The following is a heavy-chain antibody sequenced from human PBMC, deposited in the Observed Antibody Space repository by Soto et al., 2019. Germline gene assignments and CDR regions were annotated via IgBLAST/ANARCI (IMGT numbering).Heavy chain of an antibody. CDR3: ARVDTAMVTASY. D-gene: IGHD5-18*01. V-gene: IGHV1-18*01. CDR2: ISAHNGKT. CDR1: GYSFSSYA. Sequence: QVQLVQSGAEVKKPGASVKVSCKASGYSFSSYAISWVRQAPGQGLEWMGWISAHNGKTNYPQKPRVRVTMTTDTSTRTAYMAPRSLRSDDTAVYYSARVDTAMVTASYWGQGTLVTVSS. J-gene: IGHJ4*02.